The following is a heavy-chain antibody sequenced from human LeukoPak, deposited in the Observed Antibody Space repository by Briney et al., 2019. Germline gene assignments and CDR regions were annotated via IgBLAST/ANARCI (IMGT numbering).Heavy chain of an antibody. V-gene: IGHV4-61*10. Sequence: PSETLSLTCTVSGGSISSGSYYWSWIRQPAGKGLEWIGYIYYSGSTNYNPSLKSRVTISVDTSKNQFSLKLSSVTAADTAVYYCARGGSTYYYYYMDVWGKGTTVTVSS. CDR2: IYYSGST. CDR3: ARGGSTYYYYYMDV. D-gene: IGHD2-15*01. CDR1: GGSISSGSYY. J-gene: IGHJ6*03.